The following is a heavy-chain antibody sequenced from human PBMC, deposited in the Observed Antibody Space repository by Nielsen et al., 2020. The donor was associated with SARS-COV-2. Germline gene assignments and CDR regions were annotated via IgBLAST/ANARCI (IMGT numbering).Heavy chain of an antibody. J-gene: IGHJ6*02. CDR3: VRDRGSGWSRGQNYNYFGMDV. Sequence: GESLKISCEVSRFGLTTYTINWVRQAPGKGLEWVSCISSPSNYVHYADSVQGRFTISKDYLQINDLRAEDTAVYYCVRDRGSGWSRGQNYNYFGMDVWGQGTTVTVSS. V-gene: IGHV3-21*01. CDR2: ISSPSNYV. CDR1: RFGLTTYT. D-gene: IGHD6-19*01.